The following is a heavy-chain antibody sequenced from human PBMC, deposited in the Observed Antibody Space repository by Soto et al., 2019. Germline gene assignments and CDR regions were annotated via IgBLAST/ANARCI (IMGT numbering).Heavy chain of an antibody. CDR2: ISAYNGNT. J-gene: IGHJ6*02. CDR1: GYTFTSYG. Sequence: ASVKVSCKASGYTFTSYGISWVRQAPGQGLEWMGWISAYNGNTNYEQKLQGRVTMTTDTSTSTAYMELRSLRSDDTAVYYCARVVSTMVRGVIIKEGMDVLGQGTTVTVSS. CDR3: ARVVSTMVRGVIIKEGMDV. V-gene: IGHV1-18*04. D-gene: IGHD3-10*01.